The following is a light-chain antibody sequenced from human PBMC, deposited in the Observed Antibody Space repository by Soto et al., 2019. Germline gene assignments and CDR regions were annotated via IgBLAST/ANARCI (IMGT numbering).Light chain of an antibody. V-gene: IGLV2-14*01. CDR1: SSDVGGYNY. CDR2: DVS. CDR3: SSYTSTNTPFV. Sequence: QPVLTQPASVSGSAGQSITISCTGTSSDVGGYNYVSWYQQHPGKAPKLMIYDVSNRPSGVSSRFSGSKSGNTASLTISGLQAEDGADYYCSSYTSTNTPFVFGPGTKVTVL. J-gene: IGLJ1*01.